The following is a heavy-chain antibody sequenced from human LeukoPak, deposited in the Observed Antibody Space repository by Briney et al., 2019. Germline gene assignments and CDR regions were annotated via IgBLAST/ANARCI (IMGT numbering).Heavy chain of an antibody. CDR3: ARLVGGSPDS. CDR2: TYYRSKWHN. CDR1: GDSVSSNSAA. D-gene: IGHD2-15*01. Sequence: SQTLSLTCAISGDSVSSNSAAWNWIRQSPPRGLEWLGRTYYRSKWHNDYAVSVKSRITINPDISKNQFSLHLNSVSPEDTAVYYCARLVGGSPDSWDQGTLVTVSS. V-gene: IGHV6-1*01. J-gene: IGHJ4*02.